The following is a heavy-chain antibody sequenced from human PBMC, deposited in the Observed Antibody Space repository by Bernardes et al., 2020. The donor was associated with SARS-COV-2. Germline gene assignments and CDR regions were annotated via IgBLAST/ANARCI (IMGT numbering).Heavy chain of an antibody. Sequence: ASVKVSCKASGYTFTGYYMHWVRQAPGQGLEWMGWINPNSGGTNYAQKFQGRVTMTRDTSISTAYMELSRLRSDDTAVYYCASKKYYDFWSGYLRPHAFDIWGQGTMVTVSS. CDR3: ASKKYYDFWSGYLRPHAFDI. D-gene: IGHD3-3*01. CDR1: GYTFTGYY. CDR2: INPNSGGT. V-gene: IGHV1-2*02. J-gene: IGHJ3*02.